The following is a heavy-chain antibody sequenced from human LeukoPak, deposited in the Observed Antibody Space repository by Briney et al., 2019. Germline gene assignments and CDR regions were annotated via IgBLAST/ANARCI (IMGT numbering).Heavy chain of an antibody. V-gene: IGHV3-23*01. CDR3: AKALYGDYGRFDY. J-gene: IGHJ4*02. CDR1: GFSFSRYA. CDR2: ISVNDDST. D-gene: IGHD4-17*01. Sequence: GGSLRLSCAASGFSFSRYAMSWVRQAPGKGLEWVSTISVNDDSTHYADSVKGRFTIPRDDSKNTLYLQMNSLRAEDTAVYYCAKALYGDYGRFDYWGQGTLVTVSS.